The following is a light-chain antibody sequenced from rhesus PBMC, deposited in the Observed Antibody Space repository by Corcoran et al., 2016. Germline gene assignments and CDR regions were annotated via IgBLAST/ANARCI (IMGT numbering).Light chain of an antibody. CDR1: ENVNSY. CDR3: QHGYGTPFT. CDR2: KAY. V-gene: IGKV1-74*01. J-gene: IGKJ3*01. Sequence: DIQMTQSPSSLSASAGDRVTITCRASENVNSYVNWYQYTPGKAPKHLIYKAYTLQGGVPSRFSGSGSGTDYTFTISSLQPEDVATYYCQHGYGTPFTFGPGTKLDIK.